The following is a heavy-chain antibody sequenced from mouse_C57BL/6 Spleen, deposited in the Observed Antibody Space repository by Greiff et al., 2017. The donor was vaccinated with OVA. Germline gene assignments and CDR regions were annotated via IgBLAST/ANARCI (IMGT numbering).Heavy chain of an antibody. CDR1: GYTFTSYW. D-gene: IGHD3-2*02. CDR2: IDPSDSYT. Sequence: QQSCKASGYTFTSYWMQWVKQRPGQGLEWIGEIDPSDSYTNYNQKFKGKATLTVDTSSSTAYMQLSSLTSEDSAVYYCARKPTAQAAYYAMDYWGQGTSVTVSS. J-gene: IGHJ4*01. V-gene: IGHV1-50*01. CDR3: ARKPTAQAAYYAMDY.